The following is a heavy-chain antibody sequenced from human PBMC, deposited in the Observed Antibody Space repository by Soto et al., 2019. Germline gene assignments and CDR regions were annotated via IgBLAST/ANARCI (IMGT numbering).Heavy chain of an antibody. D-gene: IGHD3-22*01. Sequence: GGSLRLSCAASGFTFSSYWMHWVRQAPGKGLVWVSRINSDGSSTSYADSVKGRFTISRDNAKNTLFLQMNSLRAEDTAVYYCARDYYKYYDSSGYYRSPAYWGQGTLVTVSS. CDR2: INSDGSST. V-gene: IGHV3-74*01. CDR1: GFTFSSYW. CDR3: ARDYYKYYDSSGYYRSPAY. J-gene: IGHJ4*02.